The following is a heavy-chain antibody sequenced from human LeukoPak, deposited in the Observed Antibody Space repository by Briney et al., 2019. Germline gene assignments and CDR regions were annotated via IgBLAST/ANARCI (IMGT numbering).Heavy chain of an antibody. CDR1: RFTFSTYA. CDR3: AKDLGYYDSSGYLAFDI. D-gene: IGHD3-22*01. J-gene: IGHJ3*02. V-gene: IGHV3-23*01. CDR2: ISGSGGSA. Sequence: PGGSLRLSCAASRFTFSTYAMSWVRQAPGKGLEWVSGISGSGGSAYYADSVKGRFTISRDNSKNTLYLQMNSLRAEDTAVYYCAKDLGYYDSSGYLAFDIWGQGTMVTVSS.